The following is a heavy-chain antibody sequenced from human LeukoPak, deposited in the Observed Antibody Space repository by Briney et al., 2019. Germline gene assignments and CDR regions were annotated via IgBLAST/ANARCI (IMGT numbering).Heavy chain of an antibody. V-gene: IGHV3-9*01. D-gene: IGHD3-22*01. J-gene: IGHJ1*01. CDR2: ISWNSGSI. CDR1: GFTFDDYA. Sequence: PGGSLRLSCAASGFTFDDYAMHWVRQAPGKGLEWVSGISWNSGSIGYADSVKGRFTISRDNAKNSLYPQMNSLRAEDTALYYCAKEGPYYDSNAEAVPGYFQHLGQGTLVTVSS. CDR3: AKEGPYYDSNAEAVPGYFQH.